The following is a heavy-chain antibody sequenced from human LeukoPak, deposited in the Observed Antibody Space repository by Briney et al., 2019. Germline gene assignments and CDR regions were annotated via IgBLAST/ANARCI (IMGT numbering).Heavy chain of an antibody. CDR1: GFTFDDYA. V-gene: IGHV3-9*01. D-gene: IGHD1-26*01. CDR2: ISWNSVSI. J-gene: IGHJ4*02. CDR3: EKDMYRGEWELPEYYFDY. Sequence: GGSLRLSCAASGFTFDDYAMHWVRQAPGKGLEWVSGISWNSVSIGYADSVKGRFTISRDNAKNSLYLQMNSLRAEDTALSYCEKDMYRGEWELPEYYFDYWGQGTLVTVSS.